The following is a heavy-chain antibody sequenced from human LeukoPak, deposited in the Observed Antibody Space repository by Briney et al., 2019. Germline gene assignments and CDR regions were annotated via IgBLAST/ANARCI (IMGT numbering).Heavy chain of an antibody. V-gene: IGHV3-23*01. Sequence: PGGSLRLSCAASGFTFSSYAMSWVRQAPGKGLEWVSAISGSGGSTYYADSVKGRFTISRDNSKNTLYLQMNSLRAEDTAVYYRAKGRRGSSWYKGAFDIWGQGTMVTVSS. J-gene: IGHJ3*02. CDR2: ISGSGGST. D-gene: IGHD6-13*01. CDR1: GFTFSSYA. CDR3: AKGRRGSSWYKGAFDI.